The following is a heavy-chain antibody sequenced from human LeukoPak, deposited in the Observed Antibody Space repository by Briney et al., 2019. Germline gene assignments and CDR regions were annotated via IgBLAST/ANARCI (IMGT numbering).Heavy chain of an antibody. CDR1: GGSISSSNW. V-gene: IGHV4-4*02. J-gene: IGHJ5*02. CDR2: IYHSGST. CDR3: ARGPDTTLYYDFWSGYSGFDP. Sequence: SETLSLTCAVSGGSISSSNWWSWVRQPPGKGLEWIGEIYHSGSTNYNPSLKSRVTISVDKSKNQFSLKLSSVTAADTAVYYCARGPDTTLYYDFWSGYSGFDPWGQGTLVTVSS. D-gene: IGHD3-3*01.